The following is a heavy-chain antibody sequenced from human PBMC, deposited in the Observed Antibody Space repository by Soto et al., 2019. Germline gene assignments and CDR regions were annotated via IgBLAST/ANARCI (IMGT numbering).Heavy chain of an antibody. V-gene: IGHV4-30-2*01. CDR2: VFHSGST. J-gene: IGHJ4*02. Sequence: QLQLQESGSGLVKPSQTLSLTCAVSGGSISSGGYSWSWIRQPPGKGLEWIGYVFHSGSTYYSPSLKSRVPISIDGSKNQFSLKLTSVTAADTAVYYCARGSYGAGSDYWGQGILVTVSS. CDR3: ARGSYGAGSDY. D-gene: IGHD3-10*01. CDR1: GGSISSGGYS.